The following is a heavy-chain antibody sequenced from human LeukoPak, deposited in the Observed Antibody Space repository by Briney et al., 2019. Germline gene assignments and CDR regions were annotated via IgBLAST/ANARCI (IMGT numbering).Heavy chain of an antibody. CDR3: ARVRSRGLFDY. D-gene: IGHD3-22*01. Sequence: SETLSLTCTVSGGSISSYYWSWIRQPPGKGLEWIGEINHSGSTNYNPSLKSRVTISVDTSKNQFSLKLSSVTAADTAVYYCARVRSRGLFDYWGQGTLVTVSS. CDR1: GGSISSYY. CDR2: INHSGST. J-gene: IGHJ4*02. V-gene: IGHV4-34*01.